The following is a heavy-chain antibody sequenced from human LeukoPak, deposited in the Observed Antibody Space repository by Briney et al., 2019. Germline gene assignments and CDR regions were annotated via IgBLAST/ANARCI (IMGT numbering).Heavy chain of an antibody. V-gene: IGHV3-21*01. CDR2: ISSSSSYI. Sequence: GGSLRLSCAASGFTFSSYSMNWVRQAPGKGLEWVSSISSSSSYIYYADSVKGRFTISRDNARNSLYLQMNSLRAEDTAVYYCARDCSGGSCYSAFDYWGQGTLVTVSS. J-gene: IGHJ4*02. D-gene: IGHD2-15*01. CDR1: GFTFSSYS. CDR3: ARDCSGGSCYSAFDY.